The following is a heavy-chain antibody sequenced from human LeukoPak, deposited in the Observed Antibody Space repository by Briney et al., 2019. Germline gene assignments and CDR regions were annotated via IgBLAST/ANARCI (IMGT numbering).Heavy chain of an antibody. D-gene: IGHD4-17*01. Sequence: GGSLRLSCAGSGFTFSSYGMHWVRQAPGKGLEWVAVIWYDGSNKYYADSVKGRFTISRDNSKNTLYLQMNSLRAEDTAVYYCARDLDTVTTAFDYWGQGTLVTVSS. J-gene: IGHJ4*02. CDR3: ARDLDTVTTAFDY. CDR1: GFTFSSYG. V-gene: IGHV3-33*01. CDR2: IWYDGSNK.